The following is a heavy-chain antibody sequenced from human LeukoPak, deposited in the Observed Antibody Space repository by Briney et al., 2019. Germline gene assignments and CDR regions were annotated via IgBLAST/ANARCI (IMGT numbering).Heavy chain of an antibody. J-gene: IGHJ5*02. CDR3: ARAHSSSGSGLGP. Sequence: GGSLRLSCTASGFTFRSYSMHWLRQAPGKGLEWVAVISYDGSNKYYADSVEGRFTISRDNSKNTLYLQMNSLRAEDTAVYYCARAHSSSGSGLGPWGQGTLVTVSS. D-gene: IGHD6-13*01. CDR2: ISYDGSNK. V-gene: IGHV3-30*03. CDR1: GFTFRSYS.